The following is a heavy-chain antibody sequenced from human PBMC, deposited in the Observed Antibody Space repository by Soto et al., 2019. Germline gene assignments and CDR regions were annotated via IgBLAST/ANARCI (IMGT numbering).Heavy chain of an antibody. J-gene: IGHJ4*02. V-gene: IGHV3-7*01. CDR2: INPDGSAK. CDR3: SRYLDF. Sequence: LRLSCAASGLTFSTSWMDWVRQTPGKGLEWVANINPDGSAKNYVDSVKGRFTISRDNAKNSLFLQMSSLTAEDSGLYFCSRYLDFWGQGTLVTVSS. CDR1: GLTFSTSW.